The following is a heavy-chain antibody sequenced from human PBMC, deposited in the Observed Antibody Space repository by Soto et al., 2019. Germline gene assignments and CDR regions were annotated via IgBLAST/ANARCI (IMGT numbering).Heavy chain of an antibody. D-gene: IGHD2-15*01. V-gene: IGHV1-69*02. CDR3: VIDLGYFDF. CDR1: AGTFNNHS. CDR2: SIPILGRA. J-gene: IGHJ4*02. Sequence: QVQLVQSGTEVKKPGSSVAVSCQASAGTFNNHSLSWVRQAPGQGLEWMGRSIPILGRADYSQKFQGRLTLTVGKSTSTADMELCSLTSEDTAVYYCVIDLGYFDFWGQGTLVTVSS.